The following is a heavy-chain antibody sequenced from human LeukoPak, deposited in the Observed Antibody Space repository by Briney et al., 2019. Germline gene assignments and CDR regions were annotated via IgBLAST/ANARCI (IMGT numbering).Heavy chain of an antibody. V-gene: IGHV3-21*01. CDR3: AREGPDAFDI. CDR1: GFTFSSYN. J-gene: IGHJ3*02. Sequence: PGGSLRLSCAASGFTFSSYNINWVRQAPGKGLEWVSSISSGSTYIYYADSVKGRFTISRDNAKNSLYLQMNSLRAEDTAVYYCAREGPDAFDIWGQGTMVTVSP. CDR2: ISSGSTYI.